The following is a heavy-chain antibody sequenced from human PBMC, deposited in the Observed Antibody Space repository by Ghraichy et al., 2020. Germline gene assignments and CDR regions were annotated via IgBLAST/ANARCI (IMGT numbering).Heavy chain of an antibody. V-gene: IGHV3-74*01. CDR2: IKSDGSGS. Sequence: GGSLRLSCQQPRSKYHSSELSYEFVGRMPSSAWNKRIKSDGSGSAYADSVKGRFTISRDNAKNTLHLQMNSLRVEESAVYYFTSPPDCGGGSCNGLYYHGMDVWCQRTTVTVSS. CDR1: RSKYHSSE. CDR3: TSPPDCGGGSCNGLYYHGMDV. D-gene: IGHD2-15*01. J-gene: IGHJ6*02.